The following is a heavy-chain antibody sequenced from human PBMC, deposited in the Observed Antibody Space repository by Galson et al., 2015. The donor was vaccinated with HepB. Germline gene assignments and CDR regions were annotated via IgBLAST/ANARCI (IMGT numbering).Heavy chain of an antibody. J-gene: IGHJ4*02. Sequence: SLRLSCAASGFTFSSYSMNWVRQAPGKGLEWVSSISSSSSYIYYADSVKGRFTISRDNAKNSLYLQMNSLRAEDTAVYYCARLSGSGSYFPFDYWGQGTLVTVSS. V-gene: IGHV3-21*01. CDR2: ISSSSSYI. CDR1: GFTFSSYS. CDR3: ARLSGSGSYFPFDY. D-gene: IGHD3-10*01.